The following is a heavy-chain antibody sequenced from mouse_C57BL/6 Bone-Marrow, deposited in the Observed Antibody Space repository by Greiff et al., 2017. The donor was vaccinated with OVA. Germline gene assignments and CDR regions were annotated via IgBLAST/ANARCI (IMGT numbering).Heavy chain of an antibody. CDR3: ARGRNNGERRYFDY. J-gene: IGHJ2*01. Sequence: VQLQQSGPELVKPGASVKLSCKASGYSFTGYYMHWVKQSHGNILDWIGYIYPYNGVSSYNQKFKGKATLTVDKPSSTAYMELRSLTSEDSAVYDCARGRNNGERRYFDYWGQGTTLTVSS. D-gene: IGHD2-13*01. CDR2: IYPYNGVS. CDR1: GYSFTGYY. V-gene: IGHV1-31*01.